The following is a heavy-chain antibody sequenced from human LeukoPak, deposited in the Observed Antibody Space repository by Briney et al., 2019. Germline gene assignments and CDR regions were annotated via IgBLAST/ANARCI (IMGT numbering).Heavy chain of an antibody. CDR1: GFTFSSYS. J-gene: IGHJ6*03. CDR2: ISSSSSYI. CDR3: AREYYDILTGYSRRYYYMDV. D-gene: IGHD3-9*01. V-gene: IGHV3-21*01. Sequence: GGSLRLSCAASGFTFSSYSMSWVRQAPGKGLECVSSISSSSSYIYYADSVKGRFTISRDNAKNSLYLQMNSLRAEDTAVYYCAREYYDILTGYSRRYYYMDVWGKGTTVTVSS.